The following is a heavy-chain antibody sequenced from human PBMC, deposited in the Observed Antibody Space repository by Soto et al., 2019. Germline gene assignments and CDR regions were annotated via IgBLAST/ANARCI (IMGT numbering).Heavy chain of an antibody. CDR1: GFTFSSYA. J-gene: IGHJ4*02. CDR2: ISGSGGST. V-gene: IGHV3-23*01. Sequence: EVQLLESGGGLVQPGGSLRLSCAASGFTFSSYAMNWVRQAPGKGLEWVSVISGSGGSTYYADSVKGRFTISRDNSKNTLYRQMNSLRAEDTAVYYCARRSSSWYLDYWGQGPLVTVSS. CDR3: ARRSSSWYLDY. D-gene: IGHD6-13*01.